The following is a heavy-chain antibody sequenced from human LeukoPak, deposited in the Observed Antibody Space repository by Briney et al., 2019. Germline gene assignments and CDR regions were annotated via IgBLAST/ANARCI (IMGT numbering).Heavy chain of an antibody. D-gene: IGHD3/OR15-3a*01. CDR2: IYYSGNT. CDR1: GGSFSGYY. CDR3: ARQTGSGLFILP. V-gene: IGHV4-34*01. Sequence: SETLSLTCAVYGGSFSGYYWSWIRQPPGKGLEWIGSIYYSGNTYYNASLKSQVSISIDTSKNQFYLRLTSVTAADTAVYYCARQTGSGLFILPGGQGTLVTVSS. J-gene: IGHJ4*02.